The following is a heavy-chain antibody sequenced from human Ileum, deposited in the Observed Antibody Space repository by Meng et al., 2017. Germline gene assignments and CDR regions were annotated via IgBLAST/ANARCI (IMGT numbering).Heavy chain of an antibody. D-gene: IGHD3-22*01. J-gene: IGHJ4*02. Sequence: GESLKISCAASGFTFSSYSMNWVRQAPGKGLEWVSSISSSSSYIYYADSVKGRFTISRDNAKNSLYLQMNSLRAEDTAVYYCARDIYYYDSSGYQGYWGQGTRVTVSS. CDR1: GFTFSSYS. V-gene: IGHV3-21*01. CDR3: ARDIYYYDSSGYQGY. CDR2: ISSSSSYI.